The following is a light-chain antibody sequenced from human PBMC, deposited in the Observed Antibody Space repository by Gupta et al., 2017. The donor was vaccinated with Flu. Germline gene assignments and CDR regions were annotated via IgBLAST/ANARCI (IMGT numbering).Light chain of an antibody. CDR3: RQALQTPYT. V-gene: IGKV2-28*01. Sequence: VTPGEPASISCRSSQSLRHGNGHNYLEWYMQKPGQSPKLLIYWASNRASGVPDRFSGSGSGTDFTLQISRVEAEDVGVYYCRQALQTPYTFGQGTKLDIK. CDR1: QSLRHGNGHNY. CDR2: WAS. J-gene: IGKJ2*01.